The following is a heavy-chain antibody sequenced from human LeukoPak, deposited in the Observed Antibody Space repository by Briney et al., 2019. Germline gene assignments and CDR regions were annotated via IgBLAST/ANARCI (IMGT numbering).Heavy chain of an antibody. D-gene: IGHD3-10*01. Sequence: GGSLRLSCAASGFTFSSYAMSWVRQAPGKGLERVSAISGSGGSTYYADSVKGRFTISRDNSKNTLYLQMNSLRAEDTAVYYCAKDGMVRGVIIPHYFDYWGQGTLVTVSS. CDR1: GFTFSSYA. CDR3: AKDGMVRGVIIPHYFDY. J-gene: IGHJ4*02. CDR2: ISGSGGST. V-gene: IGHV3-23*01.